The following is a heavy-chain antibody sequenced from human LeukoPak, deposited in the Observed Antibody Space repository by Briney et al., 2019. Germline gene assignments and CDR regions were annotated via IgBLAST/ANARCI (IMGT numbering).Heavy chain of an antibody. V-gene: IGHV4-39*01. Sequence: SETLSLTCTVSGGSISSSSYYWGWIRQPPGKGLEWIGSIYYSGSTYYNPSLKSRVTISVDTSKNQFSLKLSSVTAADTAVYYCARHYRYEGCYDSSGVCAFDIWGQGTMVTVSS. CDR2: IYYSGST. CDR1: GGSISSSSYY. J-gene: IGHJ3*02. D-gene: IGHD3-22*01. CDR3: ARHYRYEGCYDSSGVCAFDI.